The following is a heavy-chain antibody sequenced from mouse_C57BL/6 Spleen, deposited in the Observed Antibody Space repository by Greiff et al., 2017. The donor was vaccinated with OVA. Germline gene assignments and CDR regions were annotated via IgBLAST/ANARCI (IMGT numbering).Heavy chain of an antibody. D-gene: IGHD2-4*01. J-gene: IGHJ2*01. CDR3: AREGYDFSFYFDY. CDR2: ISDGGSYT. Sequence: EVMLVESGGGLVKPGGSLKLSCAASGFTFSSYAMSWVRQTQEKRLEWVATISDGGSYTYYPDNVKGRFTISRDNAKNNLYLQMSHLKSEDTAMYYCAREGYDFSFYFDYWGQGTTLTVSS. CDR1: GFTFSSYA. V-gene: IGHV5-4*01.